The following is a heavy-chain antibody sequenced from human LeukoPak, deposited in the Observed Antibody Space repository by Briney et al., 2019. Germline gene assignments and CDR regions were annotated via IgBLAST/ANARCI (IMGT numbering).Heavy chain of an antibody. CDR3: ARDRGATGFDY. CDR1: GGSISSYY. CDR2: IYYSGST. D-gene: IGHD5-12*01. V-gene: IGHV4-59*01. J-gene: IGHJ4*02. Sequence: SETLSLTCTVSGGSISSYYWSWIRQPPGKGLEWIGYIYYSGSTNYSPSLKSRVTISVDTSKNQFSLKLSPVTAADTAVYYCARDRGATGFDYWGQGTLVTVSS.